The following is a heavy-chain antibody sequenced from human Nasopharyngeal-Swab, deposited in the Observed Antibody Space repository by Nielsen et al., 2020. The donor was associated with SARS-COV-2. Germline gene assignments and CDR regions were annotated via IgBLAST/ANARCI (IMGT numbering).Heavy chain of an antibody. Sequence: GGFLRLSCAASGFTFSNAWMSWVRQATGKGLEWVGRIKSKTDGGTTDYAAPVKGRFTISRDDSKNTLYLQMNSLKTEDTAVYYCTTDLMRRVYSSSWYPLYYYGMDVWGQGTTVTVSS. CDR3: TTDLMRRVYSSSWYPLYYYGMDV. V-gene: IGHV3-15*01. J-gene: IGHJ6*02. D-gene: IGHD6-13*01. CDR2: IKSKTDGGTT. CDR1: GFTFSNAW.